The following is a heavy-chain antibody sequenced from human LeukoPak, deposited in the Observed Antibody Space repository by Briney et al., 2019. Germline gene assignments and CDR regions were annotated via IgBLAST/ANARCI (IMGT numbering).Heavy chain of an antibody. Sequence: GGSLRLSCAASGFTFSSYWMHWVRQAPGKGLVWVSRINSDGSSTSYADSVKGRFTISRDNAKNTLYLQMNSLRAEDTAVYYCARGTSTGWYGGFDYWGQGTLVTVSS. CDR1: GFTFSSYW. CDR2: INSDGSST. J-gene: IGHJ4*02. D-gene: IGHD6-19*01. CDR3: ARGTSTGWYGGFDY. V-gene: IGHV3-74*01.